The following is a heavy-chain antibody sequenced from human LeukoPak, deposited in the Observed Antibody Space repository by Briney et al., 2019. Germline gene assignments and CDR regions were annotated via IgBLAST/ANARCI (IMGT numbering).Heavy chain of an antibody. CDR3: AKEDDIVCSFDY. CDR1: GFTSSSYG. Sequence: GGSLRLSCAASGFTSSSYGMHWVRQAPGKGLEWMAVISYDGSNKYYADSVKGRFTISRDNSKNTLYLQMNSLRAEDTAMYYCAKEDDIVCSFDYWGQGTLVTVSS. V-gene: IGHV3-30*18. D-gene: IGHD2-15*01. J-gene: IGHJ4*02. CDR2: ISYDGSNK.